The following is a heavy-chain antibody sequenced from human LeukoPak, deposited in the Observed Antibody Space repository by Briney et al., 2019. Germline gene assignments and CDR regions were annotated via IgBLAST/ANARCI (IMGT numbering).Heavy chain of an antibody. CDR3: ARCRDGYNLGPDY. J-gene: IGHJ4*02. D-gene: IGHD5-24*01. V-gene: IGHV4-61*05. CDR2: IYYSGST. Sequence: ETLSLTCTVSGGSISITRYYWGWIRQPPGKGLEWIGYIYYSGSTNYTPSLKSRVTISVDTSKNQFSLRLSSVTAADTAVYYCARCRDGYNLGPDYWGQGTLVTVSS. CDR1: GGSISITRYY.